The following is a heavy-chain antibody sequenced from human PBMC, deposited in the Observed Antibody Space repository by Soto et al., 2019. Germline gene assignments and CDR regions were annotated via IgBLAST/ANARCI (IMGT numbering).Heavy chain of an antibody. Sequence: PGGSLRLSCTASGFTFSSYAMHWVRQAPGKGLEWVAFISHDGNTTYYADSVKGRFSISRDNSKNTLYLQMNSLRTEDTAMFYCARPRYYSDSNTYSDGHPADYWGLGTLVTVSS. CDR2: ISHDGNTT. V-gene: IGHV3-30-3*01. CDR1: GFTFSSYA. J-gene: IGHJ4*02. D-gene: IGHD3-22*01. CDR3: ARPRYYSDSNTYSDGHPADY.